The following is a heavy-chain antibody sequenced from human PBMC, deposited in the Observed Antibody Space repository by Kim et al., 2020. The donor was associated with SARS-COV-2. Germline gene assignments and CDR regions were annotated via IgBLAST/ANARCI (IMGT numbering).Heavy chain of an antibody. J-gene: IGHJ5*02. Sequence: YSPSFQGPVLISADKSISTAYLQWSSLKASDTAIYYCARQEYSNPSGWFDPWGQGTLVTVSS. D-gene: IGHD6-13*01. V-gene: IGHV5-51*01. CDR3: ARQEYSNPSGWFDP.